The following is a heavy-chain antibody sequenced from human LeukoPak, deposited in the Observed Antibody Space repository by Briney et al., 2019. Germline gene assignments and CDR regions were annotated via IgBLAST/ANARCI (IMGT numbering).Heavy chain of an antibody. CDR1: GFTFSSSA. CDR3: ARDPSRGLYYFDH. V-gene: IGHV3-23*01. Sequence: GGSLRLSCAASGFTFSSSAMSWVGQAPGKGLEWVSTISGSGGSTYYADSVKGRFTISRDNSKNTLYLQMNSLRAEDTAVYYCARDPSRGLYYFDHWGQGTLVTVSS. CDR2: ISGSGGST. D-gene: IGHD3/OR15-3a*01. J-gene: IGHJ4*02.